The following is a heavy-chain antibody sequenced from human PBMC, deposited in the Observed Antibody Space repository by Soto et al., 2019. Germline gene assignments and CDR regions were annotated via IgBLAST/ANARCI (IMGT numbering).Heavy chain of an antibody. CDR2: IKQDGSEK. J-gene: IGHJ4*02. D-gene: IGHD5-12*01. V-gene: IGHV3-7*03. CDR3: AKAGSGYDSVFDY. CDR1: GFTFSSYW. Sequence: PGGSLRLSCAASGFTFSSYWMSWVRQAPGKGLEWVANIKQDGSEKYYVDSVKGRFTISRDNSKNTLYLQMNSLRAEDTAVYYCAKAGSGYDSVFDYWGQGTLVTVSS.